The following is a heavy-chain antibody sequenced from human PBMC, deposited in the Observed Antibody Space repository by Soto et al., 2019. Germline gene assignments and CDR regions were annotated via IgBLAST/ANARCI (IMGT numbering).Heavy chain of an antibody. CDR1: GYTFTHYG. D-gene: IGHD6-6*01. V-gene: IGHV1-18*01. CDR2: ISAYIGNT. J-gene: IGHJ4*02. CDR3: AIWAIAARPLDY. Sequence: GASGKVSCKASGYTFTHYGIRWVRQAPGQGLEWMGWISAYIGNTNDAQKLQGRVTMTTYTSTSTAYMELRSLRSDDTAVYYCAIWAIAARPLDYWGQGTLVIVSS.